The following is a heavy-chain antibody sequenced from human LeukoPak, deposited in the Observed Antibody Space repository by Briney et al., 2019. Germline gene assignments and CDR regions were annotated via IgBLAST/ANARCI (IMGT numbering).Heavy chain of an antibody. CDR3: ARELVVPAAVYYYYYGMDV. CDR2: INPNSGGT. D-gene: IGHD2-2*01. J-gene: IGHJ6*02. Sequence: ASVKVSCKASGYIFTGYYMHWVRQAPGQGLEWMGRINPNSGGTNYAQKFQGRVTMTRDTSISTAYMELSRLRSDDTAVYYCARELVVPAAVYYYYYGMDVWGQGTTVTVSS. CDR1: GYIFTGYY. V-gene: IGHV1-2*06.